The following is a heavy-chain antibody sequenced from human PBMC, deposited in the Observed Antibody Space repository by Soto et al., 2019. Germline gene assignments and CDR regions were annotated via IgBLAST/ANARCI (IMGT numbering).Heavy chain of an antibody. Sequence: QVQLVQSGAEMKKPGSSVKVSCKASGDTFSTYAISWVRQAPGQGLEWMGGIIPIFGSADYAQKFQGRVTITADKSTSTAYMELSSLRSEDTAIYYCARGFRSGSPYNWFEPWGQGTLVTVSS. J-gene: IGHJ5*02. CDR1: GDTFSTYA. D-gene: IGHD3-10*01. V-gene: IGHV1-69*06. CDR3: ARGFRSGSPYNWFEP. CDR2: IIPIFGSA.